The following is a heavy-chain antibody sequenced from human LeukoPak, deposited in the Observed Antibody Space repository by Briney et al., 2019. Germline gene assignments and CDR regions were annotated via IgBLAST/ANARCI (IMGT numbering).Heavy chain of an antibody. Sequence: GGSLRLSCAASGFTFSSYAMSWVRQAPEKGLEWVSAVSGSGGSTYYADSVKGRFTISRDNSKNTLFLQMNSLGDEDTAVYYCAKDRSVGHYDFWTGYLFDYWGQGTLVTVSS. V-gene: IGHV3-23*01. D-gene: IGHD3-3*01. CDR2: VSGSGGST. CDR3: AKDRSVGHYDFWTGYLFDY. J-gene: IGHJ4*02. CDR1: GFTFSSYA.